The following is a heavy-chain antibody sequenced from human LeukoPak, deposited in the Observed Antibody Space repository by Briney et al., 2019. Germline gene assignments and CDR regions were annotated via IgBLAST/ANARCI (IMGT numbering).Heavy chain of an antibody. CDR2: IYYSGST. D-gene: IGHD6-13*01. CDR1: GGSISSYY. V-gene: IGHV4-59*01. J-gene: IGHJ4*02. CDR3: ARVSIPRGRGRIAAAHDY. Sequence: PSETLSLTCTVSGGSISSYYWSWIRQPPGKGLEWIGYIYYSGSTNYKSSLKSRVTISVDTSKNQFSLKLSSVTAADTAVYYCARVSIPRGRGRIAAAHDYWGQGTLVTVSS.